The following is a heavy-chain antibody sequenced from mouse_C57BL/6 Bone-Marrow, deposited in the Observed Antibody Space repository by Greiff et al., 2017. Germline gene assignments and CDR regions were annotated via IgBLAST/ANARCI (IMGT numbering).Heavy chain of an antibody. D-gene: IGHD2-2*01. CDR2: INPNNGGT. CDR3: ARSWLQSAWFAY. CDR1: GYTFTDYN. Sequence: VQLKESGPELVKPGASVKIPCKASGYTFTDYNMDWVKQSHGKSLEWIGDINPNNGGTIYNQKFKGKATLTVDKSSSTAYMELRSLTSEDTAVYYCARSWLQSAWFAYWGQGTLVTVSA. V-gene: IGHV1-18*01. J-gene: IGHJ3*01.